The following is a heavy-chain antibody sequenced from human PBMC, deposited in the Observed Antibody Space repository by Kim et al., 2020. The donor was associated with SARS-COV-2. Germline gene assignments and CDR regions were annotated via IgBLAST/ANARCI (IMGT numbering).Heavy chain of an antibody. V-gene: IGHV3-74*03. CDR3: AREANYYGMDD. J-gene: IGHJ6*02. Sequence: TYADSVNGRVTTSRATAKNTVDLQMNSLRGEDTAVYYCAREANYYGMDDWGQGTKVTVSS. D-gene: IGHD2-8*01.